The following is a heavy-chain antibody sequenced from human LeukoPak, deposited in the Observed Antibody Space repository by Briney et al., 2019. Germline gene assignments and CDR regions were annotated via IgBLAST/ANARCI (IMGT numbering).Heavy chain of an antibody. Sequence: SETLSLTCTVSGGSISSYYWSWIRQPPGKGLEWIGYIYYSGSTNYNPSLKSRVTISVDTSKNQFPLKLSSVTAADTAVYYCARRPGKDYGDYRSVGDYWGQGTLVTVSS. CDR1: GGSISSYY. CDR2: IYYSGST. V-gene: IGHV4-59*12. J-gene: IGHJ4*02. D-gene: IGHD4-17*01. CDR3: ARRPGKDYGDYRSVGDY.